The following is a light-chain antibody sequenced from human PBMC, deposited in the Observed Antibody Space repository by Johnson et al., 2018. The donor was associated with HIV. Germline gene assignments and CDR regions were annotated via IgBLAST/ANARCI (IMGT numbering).Light chain of an antibody. V-gene: IGLV1-51*02. CDR1: SSDMGNYA. Sequence: QSVLTQPPSVSAAPGQKVTISCSGSSSDMGNYAVSWYQQLPGTAPKLLIYENNKRPSGIPDRFSGSKSGTSATLGITGLQTGYEADYYCGTWDSSLSAGVFGTGTKVTVL. CDR3: GTWDSSLSAGV. CDR2: ENN. J-gene: IGLJ1*01.